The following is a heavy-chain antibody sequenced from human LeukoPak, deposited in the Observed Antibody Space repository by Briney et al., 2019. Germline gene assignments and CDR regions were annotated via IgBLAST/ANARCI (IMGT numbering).Heavy chain of an antibody. J-gene: IGHJ3*02. Sequence: ASETLSLTCSVSGGSIGGSPNSWGWIRQPPGKGLEWIANIYYTGNTYYLPSLKSRVTISVDTSKNQFSLNLRSVTAADTAVYYCATEEIDAYDIWGQGTLVTVSS. D-gene: IGHD5-24*01. CDR1: GGSIGGSPNS. CDR3: ATEEIDAYDI. CDR2: IYYTGNT. V-gene: IGHV4-39*01.